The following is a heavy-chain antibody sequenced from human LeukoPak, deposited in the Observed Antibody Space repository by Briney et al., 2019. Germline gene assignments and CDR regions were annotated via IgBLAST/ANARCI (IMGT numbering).Heavy chain of an antibody. J-gene: IGHJ6*02. Sequence: GGSLRLSCAASGFTLRSYDMHWVRQVTGKGLEWVSAIGISDDTYYQGSVKGRFTISRENAKNSLYLQMDSLRPEDTALYYCAKDTGGNGAYFYAMDVWGQGTSVTVSS. CDR1: GFTLRSYD. D-gene: IGHD4-23*01. CDR2: IGISDDT. V-gene: IGHV3-13*01. CDR3: AKDTGGNGAYFYAMDV.